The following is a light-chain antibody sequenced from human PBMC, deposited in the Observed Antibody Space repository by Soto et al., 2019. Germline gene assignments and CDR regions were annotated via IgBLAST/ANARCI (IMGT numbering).Light chain of an antibody. CDR2: GNS. CDR1: SSNIGAGYD. J-gene: IGLJ1*01. Sequence: QSVLTQPPSVSGAPGQRVTISCTGSSSNIGAGYDVHWYQQLPGTAPKLLIYGNSNRPSGVPDRFSGSKSGTSASLAITGLQAEDEADYYCQSYDRSLSYVFVTGTKVTVL. V-gene: IGLV1-40*01. CDR3: QSYDRSLSYV.